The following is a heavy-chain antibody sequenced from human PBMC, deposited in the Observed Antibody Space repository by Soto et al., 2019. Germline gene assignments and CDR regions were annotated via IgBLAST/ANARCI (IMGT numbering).Heavy chain of an antibody. CDR1: GGSISSGGYS. CDR3: ARGSPTYDSSGYYDAFDI. CDR2: IYHSGST. J-gene: IGHJ3*02. D-gene: IGHD3-22*01. V-gene: IGHV4-30-2*01. Sequence: SETLSLTCAVYGGSISSGGYSWSWIQQPPGKGLEWIGYIYHSGSTYYNPSLKSRVTISVDRSKNQFSLKLSSVTAADTAVYYCARGSPTYDSSGYYDAFDIWGQGTMVTVSS.